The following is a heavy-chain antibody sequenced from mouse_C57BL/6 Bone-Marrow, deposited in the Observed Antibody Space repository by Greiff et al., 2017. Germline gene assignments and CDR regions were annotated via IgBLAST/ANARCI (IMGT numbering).Heavy chain of an antibody. CDR3: AMVNNGDGWYFDV. Sequence: QVQLQQSGPELVKPGASVKLSCKASGYTFTSYDINWVKQRPGQGLEWIGWIYPRDGSTKYNEKFKGKDTLTVDTSSSTAYMGLDSLTSEDSAVYFCAMVNNGDGWYFDVWGTGTTVTVSS. D-gene: IGHD4-1*01. V-gene: IGHV1-85*01. CDR2: IYPRDGST. CDR1: GYTFTSYD. J-gene: IGHJ1*03.